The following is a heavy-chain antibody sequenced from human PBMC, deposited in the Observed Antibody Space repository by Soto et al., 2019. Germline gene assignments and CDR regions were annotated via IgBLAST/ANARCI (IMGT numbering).Heavy chain of an antibody. V-gene: IGHV6-1*01. CDR1: GDSVSSNSAA. CDR2: TYYRSKWYN. CDR3: AFEDMSTTPYCDFGIDI. Sequence: SQTLSLTCAISGDSVSSNSAAWNWIRQSPSRGFEWLGRTYYRSKWYNDYAVSVKSRITIHLDTSKNQFSLQLNSVTPEDTAVYFCAFEDMSTTPYCDFGIDIKGQGSRVTV. J-gene: IGHJ6*02. D-gene: IGHD3-16*01.